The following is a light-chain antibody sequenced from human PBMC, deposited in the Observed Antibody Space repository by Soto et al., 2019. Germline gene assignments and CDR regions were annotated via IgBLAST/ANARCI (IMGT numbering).Light chain of an antibody. CDR1: QSVSSSY. Sequence: EIVLTQSPGTLSLSPGERATLSCRASQSVSSSYLAWYQQKPGQAPRLLIYGASSRATGIPDRFSGSGSGTDFTLTISRLEPEDFAVYYCQQCGSSRRGTFGQGTRLEIK. CDR3: QQCGSSRRGT. V-gene: IGKV3-20*01. J-gene: IGKJ5*01. CDR2: GAS.